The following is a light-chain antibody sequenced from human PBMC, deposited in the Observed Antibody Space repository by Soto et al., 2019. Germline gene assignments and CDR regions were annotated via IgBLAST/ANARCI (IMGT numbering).Light chain of an antibody. J-gene: IGKJ3*01. CDR1: QSIASY. CDR2: DSF. CDR3: QQRASWPIT. V-gene: IGKV3-11*01. Sequence: EIVLTQTTATLSLSPGERATLSCRASQSIASYLNWYQHRPGQAPRLLIYDSFNRATGIPARFSGSGSGTDFTLTISSLEPEDFAVYYCQQRASWPITFGPGTKVDIK.